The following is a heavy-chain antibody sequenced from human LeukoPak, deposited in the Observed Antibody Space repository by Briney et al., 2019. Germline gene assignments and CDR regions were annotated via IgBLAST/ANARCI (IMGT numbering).Heavy chain of an antibody. CDR2: ISGSGGST. Sequence: PGGSLRLSCAASGFTFSSYAMSGVRQAPGKGLEWVSAISGSGGSTYYADSAKGRFTISRDNSKNTLYLQMNSLRAEDTAVYYCAKLAAKNIAAAGKDWGQGTLVTVSS. D-gene: IGHD6-13*01. V-gene: IGHV3-23*01. J-gene: IGHJ4*02. CDR1: GFTFSSYA. CDR3: AKLAAKNIAAAGKD.